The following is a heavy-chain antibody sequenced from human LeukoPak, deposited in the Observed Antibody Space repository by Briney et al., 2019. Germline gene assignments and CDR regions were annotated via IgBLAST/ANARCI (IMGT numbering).Heavy chain of an antibody. CDR1: GFTVSSNY. V-gene: IGHV3-53*04. D-gene: IGHD1-26*01. J-gene: IGHJ6*02. CDR2: IYSGGST. Sequence: GGSLRLSCAASGFTVSSNYMSWVRQAPGKGLEWVSIIYSGGSTYYADSVKGRFTISRHNSKNTLYLQMNSLRAEDTAVYYCARSMGSPSYYGMDVWGQGTLVTVSS. CDR3: ARSMGSPSYYGMDV.